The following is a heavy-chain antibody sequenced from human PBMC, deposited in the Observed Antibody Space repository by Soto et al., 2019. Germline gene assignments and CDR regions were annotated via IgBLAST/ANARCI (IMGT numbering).Heavy chain of an antibody. Sequence: QVQLVQSGAEVKKPGASVKVSCKASGYTFTSYDINWVRQATGQGLEWMGWMNPNSGNTGYAQKFQGRGTMTRNTSISTAYMELRRLKSEDTAVYYCARAGGDIVVVPAANDYYYYGMDFWGQGTTVTVSS. CDR1: GYTFTSYD. V-gene: IGHV1-8*01. J-gene: IGHJ6*02. CDR2: MNPNSGNT. D-gene: IGHD2-2*01. CDR3: ARAGGDIVVVPAANDYYYYGMDF.